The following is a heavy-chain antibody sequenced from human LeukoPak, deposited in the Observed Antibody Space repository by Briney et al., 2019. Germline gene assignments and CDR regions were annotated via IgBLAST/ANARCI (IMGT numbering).Heavy chain of an antibody. V-gene: IGHV1-18*04. J-gene: IGHJ4*02. Sequence: ASVKVSCKASGYTSTNYGITWVRQAPGQGPEWMGWVSGNNGHTEYAQTLQGRVTMTTDTSTNTAYMELRSLRSDDTAVYYCARGHLLSLDYWGQGTLVTVSS. CDR1: GYTSTNYG. CDR2: VSGNNGHT. CDR3: ARGHLLSLDY.